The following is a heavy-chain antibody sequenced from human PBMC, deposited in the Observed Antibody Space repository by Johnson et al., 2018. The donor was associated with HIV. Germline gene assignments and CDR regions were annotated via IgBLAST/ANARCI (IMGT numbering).Heavy chain of an antibody. CDR1: GFTVSSNY. Sequence: VQLVESGGGVVRPGGSLKLSCAASGFTVSSNYMSWVRQAPGKGLEWVSVIYSGGSTYYADSVKGRFTISRDNSKNTLSLQMNSLRAGDTAVYYCARDLPENDAFDIWGEGTMVTVSS. V-gene: IGHV3-53*01. CDR3: ARDLPENDAFDI. J-gene: IGHJ3*02. CDR2: IYSGGST.